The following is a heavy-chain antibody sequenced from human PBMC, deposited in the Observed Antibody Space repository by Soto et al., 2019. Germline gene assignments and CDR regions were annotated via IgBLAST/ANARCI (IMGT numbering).Heavy chain of an antibody. Sequence: VQLVQSGAEVKRPGSSVKVSCKASGGMFSTYAFSWVRQAPGQGLEWMGQIIPMFGSPNYAQKLQGRVTITADKSTSTAYMELNTLRSEDTAVYYCAGGGKEDGYIFDSWGQGTLVAVSS. CDR1: GGMFSTYA. CDR3: AGGGKEDGYIFDS. J-gene: IGHJ5*01. V-gene: IGHV1-69*06. CDR2: IIPMFGSP. D-gene: IGHD5-12*01.